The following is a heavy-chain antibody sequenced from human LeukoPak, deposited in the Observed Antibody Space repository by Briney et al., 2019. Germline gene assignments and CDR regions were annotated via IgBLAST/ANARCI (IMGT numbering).Heavy chain of an antibody. J-gene: IGHJ4*02. CDR1: GFTFSNYA. CDR2: TSFDGTNK. Sequence: GGSLRLSCAASGFTFSNYAMHCVRQAPGKGLEWVAVTSFDGTNKYYANSVQGRFTISRDNSKNTLYLQMNSLRAEDTALYYCARDMYDNGWSSFDYWGQGTLVTVSS. CDR3: ARDMYDNGWSSFDY. D-gene: IGHD3-10*01. V-gene: IGHV3-30-3*01.